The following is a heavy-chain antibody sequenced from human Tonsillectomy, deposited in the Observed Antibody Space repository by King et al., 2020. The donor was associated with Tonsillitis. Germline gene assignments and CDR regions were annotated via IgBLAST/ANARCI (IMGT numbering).Heavy chain of an antibody. V-gene: IGHV3-23*04. J-gene: IGHJ4*02. D-gene: IGHD6-6*01. Sequence: VQLVESGGGLVQPGGSLSLSCAASGFTLRRYAMSWVRQAPGKGLIWVSAISGDCGTTYYADSVKGRFTISRDNSKNTLFLQRNSRRAEDTAIYYCAKGEGSSSFPDYWGQGTLVSVSS. CDR1: GFTLRRYA. CDR3: AKGEGSSSFPDY. CDR2: ISGDCGTT.